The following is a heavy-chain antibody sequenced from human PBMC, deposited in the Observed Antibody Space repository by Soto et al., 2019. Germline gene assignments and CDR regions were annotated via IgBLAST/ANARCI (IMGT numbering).Heavy chain of an antibody. V-gene: IGHV5-51*01. CDR2: IFPGDSDT. D-gene: IGHD4-4*01. CDR1: GYSFTSHW. Sequence: PGESLKISCKGSGYSFTSHWIGWVRQMPGKGLEWMGIIFPGDSDTRYSPSFQGQVTISADKSISTAYLQWSSLKASDTAMYFCARWLNYDADCWGLGTLVTVSS. CDR3: ARWLNYDADC. J-gene: IGHJ4*02.